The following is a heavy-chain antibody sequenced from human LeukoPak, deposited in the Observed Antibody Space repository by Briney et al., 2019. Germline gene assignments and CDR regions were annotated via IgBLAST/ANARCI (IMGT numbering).Heavy chain of an antibody. V-gene: IGHV4-59*01. J-gene: IGHJ6*03. CDR3: ARTDIVVVPAAQNRYYYYMDV. D-gene: IGHD2-2*01. CDR2: IYYSGST. CDR1: GGSISSYY. Sequence: SETLSLTCTVSGGSISSYYWSWIRQPPGKGLEWIGYIYYSGSTNYNPSLKSRVTISVDTSKNQFSLKLSSVTAADTAVYYCARTDIVVVPAAQNRYYYYMDVWGKGTTVTISS.